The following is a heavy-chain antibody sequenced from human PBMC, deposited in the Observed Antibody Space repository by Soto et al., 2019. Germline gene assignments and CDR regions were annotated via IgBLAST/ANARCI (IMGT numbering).Heavy chain of an antibody. CDR1: GGSISSYY. Sequence: SETLSLTCTVSGGSISSYYWSWIRQPPGKGLEWIGYIYYSGSTNYNPSLKSRVTISVDTSKNQFSLKLSSVTAADTAVYYCARQLKNTAVAGAGGFDAFDIWGQGTMVTVSS. V-gene: IGHV4-59*08. CDR2: IYYSGST. CDR3: ARQLKNTAVAGAGGFDAFDI. D-gene: IGHD6-19*01. J-gene: IGHJ3*02.